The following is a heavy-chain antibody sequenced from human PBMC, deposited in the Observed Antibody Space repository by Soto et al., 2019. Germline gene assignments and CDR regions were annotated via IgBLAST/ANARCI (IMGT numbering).Heavy chain of an antibody. CDR1: GFSLTTSGVG. Sequence: QITLNESGHAQVKPRQTLTLTCTFSGFSLTTSGVGVGWIRQSPGRAQEWLALIYWDDDKRYSPSLKSRLTITKDASKHQVVLTMADVDPADTATYYCAHRVLRTVFGLVTTTAIYFDVWGQGTPVAVS. V-gene: IGHV2-5*02. D-gene: IGHD3-3*01. J-gene: IGHJ4*02. CDR3: AHRVLRTVFGLVTTTAIYFDV. CDR2: IYWDDDK.